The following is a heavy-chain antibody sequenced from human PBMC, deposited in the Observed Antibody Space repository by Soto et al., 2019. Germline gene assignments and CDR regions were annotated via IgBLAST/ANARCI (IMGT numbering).Heavy chain of an antibody. V-gene: IGHV3-9*01. J-gene: IGHJ6*02. CDR2: ISWNSGGI. Sequence: PGGSLRLSCAAAGFTFGDFAMHWVRLAPGKGLEWVSGISWNSGGIEYADSVKGRFTISRDNANNSLYLQMNSLRPEDTALYSCAKARGRAYYYGMDVGGQGTTVTVSS. CDR3: AKARGRAYYYGMDV. CDR1: GFTFGDFA.